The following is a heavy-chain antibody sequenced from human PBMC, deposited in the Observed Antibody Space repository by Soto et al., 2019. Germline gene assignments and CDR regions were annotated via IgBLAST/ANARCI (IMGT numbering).Heavy chain of an antibody. V-gene: IGHV3-11*01. CDR3: SRDGKRFNYIRYDYYNFYMDV. D-gene: IGHD4-4*01. Sequence: QVQLVESGGGLVKPGGSLRLSCEASGFTFSDYYMSWIRQAPGKGLEWVSYISSSGYTIYYADSVKGRLTMSRDNAKNSLNPQMDSLRAEDTAVYYCSRDGKRFNYIRYDYYNFYMDVWGKGTTVTVSS. J-gene: IGHJ6*03. CDR2: ISSSGYTI. CDR1: GFTFSDYY.